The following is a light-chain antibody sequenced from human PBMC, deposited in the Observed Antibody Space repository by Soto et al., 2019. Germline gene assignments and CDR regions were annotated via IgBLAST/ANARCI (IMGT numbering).Light chain of an antibody. CDR1: QSVSSN. CDR2: GAS. CDR3: QQYNNWPPLT. J-gene: IGKJ4*01. V-gene: IGKV3-15*01. Sequence: EIVMTQSPATLSVSPGERATLSCRASQSVSSNLAWYQQKPGQAPRLLIYGASTMATGIPARFSGSGSGTEFTLAISSLQSEDFAVYYCQQYNNWPPLTFGGGTKVEIE.